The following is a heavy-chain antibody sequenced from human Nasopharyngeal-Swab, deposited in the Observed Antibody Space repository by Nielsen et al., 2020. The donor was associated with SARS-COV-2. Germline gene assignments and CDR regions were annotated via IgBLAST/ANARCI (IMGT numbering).Heavy chain of an antibody. Sequence: GGSLRLSCAASGFTFDEYSMHWVRHAPGKGLEWVASISWSGGATGYADSVKGRFTISRDNAKNSLYLQMESLRPEDTALYYCAKDRGDSSGYYRYFYYGMDVWGQGTTVTVSS. CDR3: AKDRGDSSGYYRYFYYGMDV. V-gene: IGHV3-9*01. CDR2: ISWSGGAT. J-gene: IGHJ6*02. D-gene: IGHD3-22*01. CDR1: GFTFDEYS.